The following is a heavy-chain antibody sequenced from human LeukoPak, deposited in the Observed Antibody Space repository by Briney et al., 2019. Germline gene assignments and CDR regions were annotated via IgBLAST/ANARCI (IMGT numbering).Heavy chain of an antibody. CDR1: GFTFSQYS. Sequence: GGSLRLSCAASGFTFSQYSMSWVRQAPRKGLEWVANIKQDGSAKYYVDSVKGRFTISRDDSKNSLYLQMDSLRAEDTAVYYCARDPRSSWYRAIDYWGQGSLVTVSS. V-gene: IGHV3-7*01. J-gene: IGHJ4*02. CDR3: ARDPRSSWYRAIDY. D-gene: IGHD6-13*01. CDR2: IKQDGSAK.